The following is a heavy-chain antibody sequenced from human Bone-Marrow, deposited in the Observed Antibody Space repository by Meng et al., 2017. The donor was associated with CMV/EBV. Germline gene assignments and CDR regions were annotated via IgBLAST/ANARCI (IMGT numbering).Heavy chain of an antibody. CDR3: ARDPVVVIAIAGWYFDL. D-gene: IGHD2-21*01. CDR2: IYHTGST. V-gene: IGHV4-38-2*02. J-gene: IGHJ2*01. Sequence: SETLSLTCSVSGYSISSGYYWGWIRQPPGEGLECIGNIYHTGSTYYHPSLKSRVTISVDTSKNQFSLKLSSVTAADTAVYYCARDPVVVIAIAGWYFDLWGRGTLVTVSS. CDR1: GYSISSGYY.